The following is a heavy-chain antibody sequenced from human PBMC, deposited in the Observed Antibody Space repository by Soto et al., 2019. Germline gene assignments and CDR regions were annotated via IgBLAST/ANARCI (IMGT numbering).Heavy chain of an antibody. CDR1: GDTFSSYA. J-gene: IGHJ4*02. V-gene: IGHV1-69*06. CDR2: IIPMFNTP. Sequence: QMQLVQSGAELKKPGSSVKVSCRATGDTFSSYAFSWVRQAPGQGLVWMGGIIPMFNTPAYAQNFQGRVTITAEKATNAAYMEVTSLTSDDTAGYFCARATLGVPGPMTFWGQGTLVTVSS. CDR3: ARATLGVPGPMTF. D-gene: IGHD3-3*01.